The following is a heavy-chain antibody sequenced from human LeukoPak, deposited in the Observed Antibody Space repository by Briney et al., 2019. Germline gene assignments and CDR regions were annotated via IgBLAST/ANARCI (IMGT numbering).Heavy chain of an antibody. Sequence: PSETLSLTCTVSGGSISSSSYYWGWIRQPPGKGLEWIGSIYYSGSTYYNPSLKSRITISVDTSKNQFSLKLSSVTAADTAVYYCARRPRDCSGGSCDSFDYWGQGTLVTVSS. CDR2: IYYSGST. CDR1: GGSISSSSYY. D-gene: IGHD2-15*01. V-gene: IGHV4-39*01. CDR3: ARRPRDCSGGSCDSFDY. J-gene: IGHJ4*02.